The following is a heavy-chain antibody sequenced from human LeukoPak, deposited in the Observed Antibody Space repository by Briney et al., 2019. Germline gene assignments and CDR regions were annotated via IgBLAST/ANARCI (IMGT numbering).Heavy chain of an antibody. CDR3: AGGSGSATVTPFDI. CDR2: IYYSASA. V-gene: IGHV4-59*01. D-gene: IGHD4-17*01. Sequence: PSETLSLTCTVSGGSISSFYWSWIRQPPGKGLEWIGSIYYSASANYNPSLKSRVTISLDTSKNQFSLKLTSVTAADTAVYYCAGGSGSATVTPFDIWGQGTMVTVS. CDR1: GGSISSFY. J-gene: IGHJ3*02.